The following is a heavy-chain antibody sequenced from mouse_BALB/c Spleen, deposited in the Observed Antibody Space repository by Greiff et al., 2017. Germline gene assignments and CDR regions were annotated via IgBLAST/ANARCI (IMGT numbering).Heavy chain of an antibody. Sequence: EVNLVESGGGLVQPGGSRKLSCAASGFTFSSFGMHWVRQAPAKGLEWVAYISSGSSTIYYADTVKGRFTIARDNPKNTLFLQMTSLRSEDTAMYYCARGYCNYELVDWGQGTTLTVSS. V-gene: IGHV5-17*02. CDR2: ISSGSSTI. D-gene: IGHD2-10*02. CDR1: GFTFSSFG. CDR3: ARGYCNYELVD. J-gene: IGHJ2*01.